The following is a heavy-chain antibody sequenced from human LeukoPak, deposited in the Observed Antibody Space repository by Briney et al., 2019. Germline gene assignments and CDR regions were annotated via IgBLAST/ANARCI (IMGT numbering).Heavy chain of an antibody. CDR3: ARESGFY. J-gene: IGHJ4*02. D-gene: IGHD1-14*01. CDR1: GISFSGSW. Sequence: PGGSLTLSCGGSGISFSGSWMSWVRQAPGKGPEWVANIKEDGSERYYVGSVRGRFTISRDNAKNSLHLQMNSLRAEDTAVYYCARESGFYWGQGTLVTVSS. CDR2: IKEDGSER. V-gene: IGHV3-7*01.